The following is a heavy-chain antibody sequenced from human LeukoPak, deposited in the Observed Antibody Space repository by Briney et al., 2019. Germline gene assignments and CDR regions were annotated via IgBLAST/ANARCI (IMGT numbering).Heavy chain of an antibody. D-gene: IGHD3-22*01. CDR2: IYHSGNT. V-gene: IGHV4-4*02. CDR1: GGSVTNNYC. CDR3: ARLSFYDYSGYYFDS. Sequence: PSETQSLTCAVSGGSVTNNYCWSWVRQPPGKGLEWIGEIYHSGNTNYDPSLKSRVTISLDKVKNNFSLELTSVTAADTAVYFCARLSFYDYSGYYFDSWGQGTLVTVSS. J-gene: IGHJ4*02.